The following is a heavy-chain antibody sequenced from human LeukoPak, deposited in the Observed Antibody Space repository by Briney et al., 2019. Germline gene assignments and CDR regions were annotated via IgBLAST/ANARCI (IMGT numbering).Heavy chain of an antibody. CDR2: IISSSSYI. D-gene: IGHD3-22*01. V-gene: IGHV3-21*01. Sequence: GGSLRLSCAASGFTFSSYSMNWVRPAPGKGLEWVSSIISSSSYIYFADSVKDRFTISRDNAKNSLYLQMNSLRAEDTAVYYCARGSPALGSGYYLKACDIWGQGTMVTVSS. CDR1: GFTFSSYS. J-gene: IGHJ3*02. CDR3: ARGSPALGSGYYLKACDI.